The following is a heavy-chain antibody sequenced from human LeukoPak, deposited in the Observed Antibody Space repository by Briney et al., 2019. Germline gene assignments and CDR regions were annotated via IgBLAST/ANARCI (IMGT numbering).Heavy chain of an antibody. V-gene: IGHV4-39*01. CDR1: GGSISSSSYY. CDR3: ARTAGTRNGFDY. D-gene: IGHD6-13*01. CDR2: IYYSGST. J-gene: IGHJ4*02. Sequence: SETQSLTYTVSGGSISSSSYYWGWIRQPPGKRLEWIGSIYYSGSTYYNPSLKSRVTISVDTSKNQFSLKLSSVTAADTAVYYCARTAGTRNGFDYWGQGTLVTVSS.